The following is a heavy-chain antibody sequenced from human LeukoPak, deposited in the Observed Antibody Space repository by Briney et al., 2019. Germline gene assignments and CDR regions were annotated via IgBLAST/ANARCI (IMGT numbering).Heavy chain of an antibody. Sequence: PGGSLRLSCAASGFTFSNAWMSWIRQPPGKGLEWIGEINHSGSTNYNPSLKSRVTISVDTSKNQFSLKLSSVTAADTAVYYCARQNYGSGSYGLDPWGQGTLVTVSS. D-gene: IGHD3-10*01. J-gene: IGHJ5*02. V-gene: IGHV4-34*01. CDR3: ARQNYGSGSYGLDP. CDR2: INHSGST. CDR1: GFTFSNAW.